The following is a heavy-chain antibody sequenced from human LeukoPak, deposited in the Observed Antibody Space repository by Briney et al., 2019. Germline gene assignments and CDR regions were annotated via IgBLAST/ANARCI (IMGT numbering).Heavy chain of an antibody. D-gene: IGHD5-12*01. CDR1: GGSFSGYY. V-gene: IGHV4-34*01. Sequence: SETLSLTCAVYGGSFSGYYWSWIRQPPGKGLEWIGEINHSGSTNYNPSLKSRVTISVDTSKNQFSLKLSSVTAADTAVYYCARGTSYSGYDFDYWGQGTLVTVSS. J-gene: IGHJ4*02. CDR3: ARGTSYSGYDFDY. CDR2: INHSGST.